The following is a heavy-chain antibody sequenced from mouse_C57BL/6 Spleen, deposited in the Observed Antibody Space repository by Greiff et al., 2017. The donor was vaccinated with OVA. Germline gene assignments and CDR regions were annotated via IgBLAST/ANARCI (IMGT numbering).Heavy chain of an antibody. CDR1: GFSLTSYG. Sequence: VMLVESGPGLVAPSQSLSITCTVSGFSLTSYGVHWVRQPPGKGLEWLVVIWSDGSTTYNSALKSRLSISKDNSKSQVFLKMNSLQTDDTAMYYCATYGSSSLYAMDYWGQGTSVTVSS. D-gene: IGHD1-1*01. CDR3: ATYGSSSLYAMDY. V-gene: IGHV2-6*03. J-gene: IGHJ4*01. CDR2: IWSDGST.